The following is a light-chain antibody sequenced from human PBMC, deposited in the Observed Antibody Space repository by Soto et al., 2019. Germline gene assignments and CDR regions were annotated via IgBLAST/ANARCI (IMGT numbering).Light chain of an antibody. Sequence: QPVLTQSSSASASLGSSVKLTCTLSSGHSSYIIAWHQQQPGKAPRYLMKLEGSGSYNKGSGVPDRFSGSSSGADRYLTISNLQFEDEADYYCETWDSNTHTVFGGVTKLTVL. CDR2: LEGSGSY. J-gene: IGLJ3*02. CDR3: ETWDSNTHTV. CDR1: SGHSSYI. V-gene: IGLV4-60*02.